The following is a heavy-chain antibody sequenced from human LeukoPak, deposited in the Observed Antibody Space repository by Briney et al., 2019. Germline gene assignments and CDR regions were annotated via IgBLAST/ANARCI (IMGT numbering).Heavy chain of an antibody. D-gene: IGHD6-19*01. CDR2: INHSGST. V-gene: IGHV4-34*01. J-gene: IGHJ4*02. CDR1: GGSLSGYY. Sequence: PSETLSLTCAVYGGSLSGYYWSWIRQPPGKGLEWIGEINHSGSTNYNPSLKSRVTISVDKSKNQFSLKLSSVTAADTAVYYCARSNSGSINYFDYWGQGTLVTVSS. CDR3: ARSNSGSINYFDY.